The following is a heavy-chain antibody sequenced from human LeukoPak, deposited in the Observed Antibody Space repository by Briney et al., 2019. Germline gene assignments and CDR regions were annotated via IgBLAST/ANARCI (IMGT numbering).Heavy chain of an antibody. CDR3: AKDGERSLEWSPPLGY. CDR2: MSGSAGST. J-gene: IGHJ4*02. Sequence: GGSLRLSCAASGFTVSSNYMSWVRQAPGKGLEWVSAMSGSAGSTYYADSVKGRITISRDNSKNMLYLEMNSLRAEDTAVYYCAKDGERSLEWSPPLGYWGQGTLVTVSS. V-gene: IGHV3-23*01. D-gene: IGHD3-3*01. CDR1: GFTVSSNY.